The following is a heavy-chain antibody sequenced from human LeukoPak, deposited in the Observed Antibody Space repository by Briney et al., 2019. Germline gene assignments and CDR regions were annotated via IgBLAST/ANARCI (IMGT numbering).Heavy chain of an antibody. CDR2: ISGSGGST. CDR1: GFTFSSYA. CDR3: AKDIVVVPAAMPRDYGMDV. D-gene: IGHD2-2*01. Sequence: PGGSLRLSCAASGFTFSSYAMSWVRQAPGKGLEWVSAISGSGGSTYYADSVKGRFTISRDNSKSTLYLQMNSLRAEDTAVYYCAKDIVVVPAAMPRDYGMDVWGQGTTVTVSS. V-gene: IGHV3-23*01. J-gene: IGHJ6*02.